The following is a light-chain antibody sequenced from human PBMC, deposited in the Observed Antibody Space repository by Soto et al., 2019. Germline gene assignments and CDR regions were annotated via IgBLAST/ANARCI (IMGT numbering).Light chain of an antibody. CDR1: SSKIGAGYD. CDR2: GNT. V-gene: IGLV1-40*01. CDR3: QSYDSSLTVYVV. J-gene: IGLJ2*01. Sequence: QSVLTQPPSVSGAPGQTVTLSCTGSSSKIGAGYDVQWYQQLPGAAPQLVIFGNTNRPSGVPDRFSGSRSGNSASLDIIGLQAEDEGEYYCQSYDSSLTVYVVFGGGTKLTVL.